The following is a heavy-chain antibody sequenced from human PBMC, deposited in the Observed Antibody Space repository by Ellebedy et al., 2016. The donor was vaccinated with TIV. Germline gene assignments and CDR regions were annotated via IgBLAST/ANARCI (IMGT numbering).Heavy chain of an antibody. D-gene: IGHD6-19*01. V-gene: IGHV3-64D*09. Sequence: GESLKISCSASGFTFTSYAMHWVRQAPGKGLEYVSAISNNGGSTYYTDSVKGRFTISRDNSRNTVFLQMSSLRAEDTAVYYCVKGRGGGSDSSAPRYYFDSWGLGTLVTVSS. J-gene: IGHJ4*02. CDR1: GFTFTSYA. CDR2: ISNNGGST. CDR3: VKGRGGGSDSSAPRYYFDS.